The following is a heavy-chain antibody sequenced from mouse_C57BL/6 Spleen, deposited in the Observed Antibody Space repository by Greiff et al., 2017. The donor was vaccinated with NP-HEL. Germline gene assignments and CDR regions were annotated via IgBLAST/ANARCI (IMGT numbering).Heavy chain of an antibody. J-gene: IGHJ2*01. D-gene: IGHD1-1*01. V-gene: IGHV1-42*01. CDR2: INPSTGGT. CDR3: ARSTITTVVATDY. CDR1: GYSFTGYY. Sequence: EVQLQQSGPELVKPGASVKISCKASGYSFTGYYMNWVKQSPEKSLEWIGEINPSTGGTTYNQKFKAKATLTVDKSSSTAYMQLKSLTSEDSAVYYCARSTITTVVATDYWGQGTTLTVSS.